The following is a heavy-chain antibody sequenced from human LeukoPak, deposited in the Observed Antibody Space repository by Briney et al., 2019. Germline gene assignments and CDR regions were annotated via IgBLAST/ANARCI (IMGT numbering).Heavy chain of an antibody. CDR2: IKQDGSEK. J-gene: IGHJ4*02. CDR3: ARDDDYYDSSGYYYDYFDY. CDR1: GFTFSSYW. D-gene: IGHD3-22*01. Sequence: PGGSLRLSCAASGFTFSSYWMSWVRRAPGKGLEWVANIKQDGSEKYYVDSVKGRFTISRDNAKNSLYVQMNSLRAEDTAVYYCARDDDYYDSSGYYYDYFDYWGQGTLVTVSS. V-gene: IGHV3-7*01.